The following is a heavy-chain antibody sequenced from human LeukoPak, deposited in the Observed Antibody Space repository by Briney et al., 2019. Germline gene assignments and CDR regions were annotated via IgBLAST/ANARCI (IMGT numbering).Heavy chain of an antibody. D-gene: IGHD6-25*01. V-gene: IGHV4-39*01. Sequence: SETLSLTCTVSGGSINSGVYYWGRIRQPPGKGLEWIGTVSYSGRAYHNPSLKSRVTISVDTSNNQFSLKLNSVTAADTAVYYCARHLSATTRGSYFDYWGQGALVTVSS. CDR2: VSYSGRA. CDR1: GGSINSGVYY. J-gene: IGHJ4*02. CDR3: ARHLSATTRGSYFDY.